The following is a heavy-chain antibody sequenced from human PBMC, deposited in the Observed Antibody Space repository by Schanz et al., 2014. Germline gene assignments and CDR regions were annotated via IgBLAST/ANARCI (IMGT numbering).Heavy chain of an antibody. CDR2: INAHTGNT. J-gene: IGHJ3*02. CDR3: ARVHIATYHYNSPGAFDI. CDR1: GYIFGSHG. Sequence: QLMQSGSEVRKPGASVKVSCKASGYIFGSHGMTWVRQAPGQGPELMGWINAHTGNTQYAQKFQGRVNMTRDTVTTTVHLELTRLRTDDTSIYYCARVHIATYHYNSPGAFDIGGQGTRDTVSS. D-gene: IGHD3-10*01. V-gene: IGHV1-18*01.